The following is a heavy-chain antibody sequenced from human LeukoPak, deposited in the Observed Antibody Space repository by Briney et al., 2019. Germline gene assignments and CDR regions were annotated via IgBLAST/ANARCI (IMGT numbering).Heavy chain of an antibody. Sequence: SQTLSLTCAISGDSVSSHSAAWNWIRQSPSRGLEWLGRTYYRSKWYNDYAVSVKSRITINPDTSKNQFSLQLNSVTPEDTAVYYCARDLRQGPSWGIAVAGSYFDYWGQGTLVTVSS. D-gene: IGHD6-19*01. CDR3: ARDLRQGPSWGIAVAGSYFDY. CDR2: TYYRSKWYN. CDR1: GDSVSSHSAA. V-gene: IGHV6-1*01. J-gene: IGHJ4*02.